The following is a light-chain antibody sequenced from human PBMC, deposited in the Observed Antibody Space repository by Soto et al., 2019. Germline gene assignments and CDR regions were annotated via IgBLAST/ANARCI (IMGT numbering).Light chain of an antibody. V-gene: IGLV1-40*01. CDR3: QSYDSSLSGWV. Sequence: QSVLTQPPSVSGAPGQRVTISCTGSSSNIGAGYDVHWYQQLPGTAPKLLIYGNSNRPSGVPDRFSGSKSGTSASLAITGLQAEDEADYYYQSYDSSLSGWVFGGGTKGTVL. CDR2: GNS. CDR1: SSNIGAGYD. J-gene: IGLJ3*02.